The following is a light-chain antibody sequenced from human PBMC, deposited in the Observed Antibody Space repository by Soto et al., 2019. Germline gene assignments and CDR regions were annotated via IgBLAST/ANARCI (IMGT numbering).Light chain of an antibody. Sequence: DIQMTQSPSSLSASVGDRVTITCRASQSISSYLNWYQQKPGKAPKLLICAASSLQSGVPSRFSGSGSGTDFTLTISSLQPEDFATYYCQRSYSTPPDTFGQGTRLEIK. J-gene: IGKJ5*01. CDR2: AAS. CDR3: QRSYSTPPDT. V-gene: IGKV1-39*01. CDR1: QSISSY.